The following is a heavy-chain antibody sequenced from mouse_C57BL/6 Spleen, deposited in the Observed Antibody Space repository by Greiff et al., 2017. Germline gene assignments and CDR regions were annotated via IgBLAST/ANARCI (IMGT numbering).Heavy chain of an antibody. CDR2: ISYSGST. D-gene: IGHD2-1*01. J-gene: IGHJ2*01. CDR3: ARGGVYGNPDY. Sequence: EVHLVESGPGMVKPSQSLSLTCTVTGYSITSGYDWHWIRHFPGNKLEWMGYISYSGSTNYNPSLKSRISITHDTSKNHFFLKLNSVTTEDTATYYCARGGVYGNPDYWGQGTTLTVSS. V-gene: IGHV3-1*01. CDR1: GYSITSGYD.